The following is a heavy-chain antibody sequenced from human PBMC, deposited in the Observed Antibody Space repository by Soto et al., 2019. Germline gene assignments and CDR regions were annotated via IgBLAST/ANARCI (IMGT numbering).Heavy chain of an antibody. CDR3: AAGDSSGYFLTRNYYYYGMYV. CDR1: GGSISSGGYY. D-gene: IGHD3-22*01. J-gene: IGHJ6*02. Sequence: QVQLQESGPGLVKPSQTLSLTCTVSGGSISSGGYYWSWIRQHPGKGLEWIGYIYYSGSTYYNPSLKSRVTISVDTSKNQFSLKLSSVTAADTAVYYCAAGDSSGYFLTRNYYYYGMYVWGQGTTVTVSS. CDR2: IYYSGST. V-gene: IGHV4-31*03.